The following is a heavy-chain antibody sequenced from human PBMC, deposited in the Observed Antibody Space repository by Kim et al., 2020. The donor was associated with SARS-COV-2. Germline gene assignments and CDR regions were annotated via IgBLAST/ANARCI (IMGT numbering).Heavy chain of an antibody. D-gene: IGHD3-16*02. J-gene: IGHJ4*01. CDR2: INHSGST. V-gene: IGHV4-34*01. CDR3: ASGYDYIWGSYRRTYYFD. CDR1: GGSFSGYY. Sequence: SETLSLTCAVYGGSFSGYYWSWIRQPPGKGLEWIGEINHSGSTNYNPSLKSRVTISVDTSKNQFSLKLSSVTAADTAVYYCASGYDYIWGSYRRTYYFD.